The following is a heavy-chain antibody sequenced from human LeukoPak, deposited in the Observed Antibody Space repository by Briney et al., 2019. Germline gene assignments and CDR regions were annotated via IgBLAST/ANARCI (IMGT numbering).Heavy chain of an antibody. CDR1: GYTFTSYY. J-gene: IGHJ4*02. CDR2: INPSGGST. V-gene: IGHV1-46*01. D-gene: IGHD2-2*01. CDR3: ARDLEGGPAYQLLTWQDSSGFGY. Sequence: GASVKVSCQASGYTFTSYYMHWVRQAPGQGLEWMGIINPSGGSTSYAQKFQGRVTMTRDTSTSTVYMELSSLRSEDTAVYYCARDLEGGPAYQLLTWQDSSGFGYWGQGTLVTVSS.